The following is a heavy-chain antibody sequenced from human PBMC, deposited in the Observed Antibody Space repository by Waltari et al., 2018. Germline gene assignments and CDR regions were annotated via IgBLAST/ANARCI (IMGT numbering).Heavy chain of an antibody. D-gene: IGHD5-18*01. Sequence: QLQLQESGPGLVKPSETLSLTCTVSGGSISSSSYYWGWIRQPPGKGLEWIGSIYYSGSTYTNPSLKSRVTISVDTSKNQFSLKLSSGTDADTAVYYCAREDPARGAMADYWGQGTLVTVSS. CDR1: GGSISSSSYY. CDR2: IYYSGST. J-gene: IGHJ4*02. CDR3: AREDPARGAMADY. V-gene: IGHV4-39*07.